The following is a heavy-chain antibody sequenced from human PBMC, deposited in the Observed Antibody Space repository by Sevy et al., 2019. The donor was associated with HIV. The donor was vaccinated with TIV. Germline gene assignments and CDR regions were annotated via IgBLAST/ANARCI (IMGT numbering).Heavy chain of an antibody. CDR3: AKDLLQLTIKELAQDYYYGMDV. CDR2: TTYDGHNN. J-gene: IGHJ6*02. D-gene: IGHD1-26*01. CDR1: GFTFSNYG. V-gene: IGHV3-30*18. Sequence: GSLRLSCAASGFTFSNYGIHWVRQAPGKGLEWVAITTYDGHNNYYEDSVKGRFTISRDNSKNTLYLQMNSLRAEDTAVYYCAKDLLQLTIKELAQDYYYGMDVWGQGTTVTVSS.